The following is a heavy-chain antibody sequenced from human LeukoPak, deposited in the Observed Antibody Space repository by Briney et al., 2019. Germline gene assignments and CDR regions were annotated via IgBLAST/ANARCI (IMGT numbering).Heavy chain of an antibody. J-gene: IGHJ4*02. D-gene: IGHD1-26*01. Sequence: GGSLRLSCAASGFIVRSNFMSWVRQAPGKGLEWVSVFYPVGSTYYADSVKGRFTISRDNSKNTVYLQMDSLRAEDTAVYYCARGGESVGVDFDYWGQGTLVTVSS. V-gene: IGHV3-66*01. CDR2: FYPVGST. CDR1: GFIVRSNF. CDR3: ARGGESVGVDFDY.